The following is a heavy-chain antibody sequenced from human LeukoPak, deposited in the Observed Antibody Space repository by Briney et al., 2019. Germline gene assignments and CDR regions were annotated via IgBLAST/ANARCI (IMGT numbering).Heavy chain of an antibody. J-gene: IGHJ4*02. CDR1: GFTFNSHA. V-gene: IGHV3-48*01. D-gene: IGHD3-22*01. CDR2: ISSSSSTI. CDR3: ARDWGGLTYYYDSSGADY. Sequence: GGSLRLSCAASGFTFNSHAMNWVRQAPGKGLEWVSYISSSSSTIYYADSVKGRFTISRDNAKNSLYLQMNSLRAEDTAVYYCARDWGGLTYYYDSSGADYWGQGTLVTVSS.